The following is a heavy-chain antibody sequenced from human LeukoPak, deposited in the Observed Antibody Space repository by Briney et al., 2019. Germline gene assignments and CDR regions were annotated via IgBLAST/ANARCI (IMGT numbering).Heavy chain of an antibody. V-gene: IGHV3-30-3*01. D-gene: IGHD3-3*01. J-gene: IGHJ4*02. CDR3: ARSPDVWSGCYYY. Sequence: GGSLRLSCAASGFTFSSYAIHWVRQAPGKGLEWVAVISYDGSNKYYADSVKGRFTISRDNSKNTLYLQMNSLRAEDTAVHYCARSPDVWSGCYYYWGQGTLVTVSS. CDR2: ISYDGSNK. CDR1: GFTFSSYA.